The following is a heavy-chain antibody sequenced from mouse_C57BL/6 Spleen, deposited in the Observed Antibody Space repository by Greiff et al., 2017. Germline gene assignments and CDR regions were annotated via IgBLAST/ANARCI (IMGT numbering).Heavy chain of an antibody. D-gene: IGHD1-1*01. CDR3: ASNPRTTVVAPYLDY. CDR2: IYPGDGDT. CDR1: GYAFSSYW. J-gene: IGHJ2*01. Sequence: VQLQESGAELVKPGASVKISCKASGYAFSSYWMNWVKQRPGKGLEWIGQIYPGDGDTNYNGKFKGKATLTADKSSSTAYMQLSSLTSEDSAVYFCASNPRTTVVAPYLDYWGQGTTLTVSS. V-gene: IGHV1-80*01.